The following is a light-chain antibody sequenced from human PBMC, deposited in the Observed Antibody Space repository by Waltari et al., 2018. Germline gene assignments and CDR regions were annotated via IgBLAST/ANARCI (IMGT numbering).Light chain of an antibody. CDR2: DAS. J-gene: IGKJ1*01. CDR3: QQYNNWPTWT. V-gene: IGKV3-15*01. Sequence: EVVMTQSPATRSVSPGERATLTCRASHSVKTNLAWYQQKPGQAPRLVIFDASTRATGIPARFSGSGSGTEFTLTISSLQPEDSAVYYCQQYNNWPTWTFGQGAKVEIK. CDR1: HSVKTN.